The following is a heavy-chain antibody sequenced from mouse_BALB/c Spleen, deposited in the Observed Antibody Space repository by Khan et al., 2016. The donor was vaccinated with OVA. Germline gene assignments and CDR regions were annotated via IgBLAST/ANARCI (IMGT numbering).Heavy chain of an antibody. CDR2: IDPENGET. V-gene: IGHV14-1*02. CDR3: ARSGYSAWFAY. Sequence: VQLQQSGAELVRPGALVKLSCKASDFNINDYYMHWVKQRPEQGLEWIGWIDPENGETVYDPKFQGKAIMTADTSSNTAYLQLSNLTSEDTAVSYCARSGYSAWFAYWGQGTLVTVSA. J-gene: IGHJ3*01. CDR1: DFNINDYY.